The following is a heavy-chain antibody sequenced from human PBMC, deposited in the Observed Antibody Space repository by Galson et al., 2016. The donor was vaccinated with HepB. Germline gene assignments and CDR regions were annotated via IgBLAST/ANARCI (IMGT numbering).Heavy chain of an antibody. V-gene: IGHV3-23*01. CDR3: AKEHSRHGNPYFDY. Sequence: SLRLSCAASGFTFSNYAMSWVRQAPGKGLEWVSGLSDSGSAAYYAAPVKGRFTISRDNSKNTLSLQMDSLGVEDTAVYYCAKEHSRHGNPYFDYWGQGTLVTVSS. CDR1: GFTFSNYA. CDR2: LSDSGSAA. J-gene: IGHJ4*02. D-gene: IGHD1-14*01.